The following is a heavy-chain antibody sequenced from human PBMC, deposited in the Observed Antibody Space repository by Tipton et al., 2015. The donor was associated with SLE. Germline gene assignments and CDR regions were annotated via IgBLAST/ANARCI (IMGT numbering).Heavy chain of an antibody. J-gene: IGHJ4*02. CDR3: ARDLAARGGHYFDY. D-gene: IGHD6-6*01. V-gene: IGHV4-59*01. Sequence: TLSLTCAVYGGSFSGYYWSWIRQSPGKGLEWIGYIYYSGSTNYNPSLKSRVTISVDTSKNQFSLKLSSVTAADTAVYYCARDLAARGGHYFDYWGQGTLVTVSS. CDR2: IYYSGST. CDR1: GGSFSGYY.